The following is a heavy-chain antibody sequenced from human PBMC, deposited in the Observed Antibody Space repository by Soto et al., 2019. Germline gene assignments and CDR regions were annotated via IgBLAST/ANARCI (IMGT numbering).Heavy chain of an antibody. Sequence: GASVKVSCKASGYTFTSYAMHWVRQAPGQRLEWMGWINAGNGNTKYSQKFQGRVTITRDTSASTAYMELSSLRSEDTAVYYCARDHCSSTSCFYDNYYYYYGMDVWGHGTTVTVSS. J-gene: IGHJ6*02. CDR3: ARDHCSSTSCFYDNYYYYYGMDV. D-gene: IGHD2-2*01. CDR1: GYTFTSYA. CDR2: INAGNGNT. V-gene: IGHV1-3*01.